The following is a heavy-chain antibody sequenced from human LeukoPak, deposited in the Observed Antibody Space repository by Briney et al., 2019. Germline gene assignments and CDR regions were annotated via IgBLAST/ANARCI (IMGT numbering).Heavy chain of an antibody. Sequence: SETLSLTCTVSGGSISTYFWSWIRQPPGTGLEWIGYIYYSGSTNYNPSLKSRVTISVDTSKNQFSLKLSSVTAADTAVYYCAREVYCGGDCYSGFDYWGQGTLVTVSS. D-gene: IGHD2-21*02. CDR2: IYYSGST. CDR1: GGSISTYF. J-gene: IGHJ4*02. V-gene: IGHV4-59*01. CDR3: AREVYCGGDCYSGFDY.